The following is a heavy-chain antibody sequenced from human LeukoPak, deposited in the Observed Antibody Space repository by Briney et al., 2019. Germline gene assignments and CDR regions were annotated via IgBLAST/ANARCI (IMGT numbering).Heavy chain of an antibody. CDR3: ARMTTVVTRELDY. Sequence: PGGSLRLSCAASGFTFSSYWMHWVRQAPGKGLVWVSRINSGGSSTSYADSVKGRFTISRDNAKNTLYLQMNSLRAEDTAVYYCARMTTVVTRELDYWGQGTLVTVSS. J-gene: IGHJ4*02. CDR2: INSGGSST. CDR1: GFTFSSYW. D-gene: IGHD4-23*01. V-gene: IGHV3-74*01.